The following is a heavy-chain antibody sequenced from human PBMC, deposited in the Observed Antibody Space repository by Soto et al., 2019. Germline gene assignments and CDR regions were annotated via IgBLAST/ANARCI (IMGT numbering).Heavy chain of an antibody. V-gene: IGHV1-69*04. CDR3: ARDAGGILSGVWFDL. Sequence: GASVKVSCKASGGTFSSYTISWVRQAPGQGLEWMGRIIPILGIANYAQKFQGRVTITADKSTSTAYMELSSLRSEDTAVYYCARDAGGILSGVWFDLWGQGTLVTVSS. CDR2: IIPILGIA. CDR1: GGTFSSYT. J-gene: IGHJ5*02. D-gene: IGHD3-10*01.